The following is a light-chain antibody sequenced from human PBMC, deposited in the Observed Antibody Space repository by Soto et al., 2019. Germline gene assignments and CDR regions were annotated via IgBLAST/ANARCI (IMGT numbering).Light chain of an antibody. CDR2: DAS. CDR3: QQYNSNLWT. Sequence: DIQMTQSPSTLSASVGDRVAITCRAGQSISSWLAWYQQKPGKAPNLLIYDASTLESGVPSRFSGSGSGTEFTLTISSLQPEDFATYYCQQYNSNLWTFGQGTKVDI. J-gene: IGKJ1*01. CDR1: QSISSW. V-gene: IGKV1-5*01.